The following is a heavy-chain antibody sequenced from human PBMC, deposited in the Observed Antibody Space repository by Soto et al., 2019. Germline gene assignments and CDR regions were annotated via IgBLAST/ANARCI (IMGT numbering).Heavy chain of an antibody. V-gene: IGHV4-39*02. CDR1: GGSISTSSYY. J-gene: IGHJ3*02. CDR2: IYYGGST. CDR3: ARERVLRYFDWLLPNDAFDI. D-gene: IGHD3-9*01. Sequence: SETLSLTCTVSGGSISTSSYYWGWIRQPPGKGLEWIGSIYYGGSTYYSPSLNSRVTISVDTSKNQFSLKLSSVTAADTAVYYCARERVLRYFDWLLPNDAFDIWGQGTMVTVSS.